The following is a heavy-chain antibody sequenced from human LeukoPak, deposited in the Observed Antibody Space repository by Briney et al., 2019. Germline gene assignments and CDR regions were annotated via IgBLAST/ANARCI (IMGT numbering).Heavy chain of an antibody. V-gene: IGHV3-21*01. D-gene: IGHD3-10*01. J-gene: IGHJ4*02. CDR3: ARDGRFGELLSQGAFDY. Sequence: GGSLRLSCEASGFALDNYIMSWVRQAPGKGLEWVSSISSSSSYIYYADSVKGRFTISRDNAKNSLYLQMNSLRAEDTAVYYCARDGRFGELLSQGAFDYWGQGTLVTVSS. CDR1: GFALDNYI. CDR2: ISSSSSYI.